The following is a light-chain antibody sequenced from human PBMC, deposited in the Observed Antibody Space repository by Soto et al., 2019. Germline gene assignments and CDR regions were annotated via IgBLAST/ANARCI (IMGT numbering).Light chain of an antibody. J-gene: IGKJ4*01. V-gene: IGKV1-27*01. CDR1: QFISNS. CDR2: GAS. CDR3: QKCDSAPLT. Sequence: DIQLTQSPSFLSASVGDRVTITCRASQFISNSLAWYQQKPGKPPKLLIYGASTLQLGVSSRFTGGGSGTDFTLTISSLQPEDVATYYCQKCDSAPLTFGGGTKVDIK.